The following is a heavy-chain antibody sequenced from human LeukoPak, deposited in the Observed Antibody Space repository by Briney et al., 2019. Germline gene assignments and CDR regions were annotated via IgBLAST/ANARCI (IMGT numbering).Heavy chain of an antibody. D-gene: IGHD6-13*01. Sequence: ASVRVSCKASGYTFTGYYMHWVRQAPGQGLEWMGWINPNSGGTNYAQKFQGRVTMTRDASISTAYMELSRLRSDDTAVYYCAVEASAAAGAFDYWGQGTLVTVSS. CDR3: AVEASAAAGAFDY. CDR2: INPNSGGT. CDR1: GYTFTGYY. J-gene: IGHJ4*02. V-gene: IGHV1-2*02.